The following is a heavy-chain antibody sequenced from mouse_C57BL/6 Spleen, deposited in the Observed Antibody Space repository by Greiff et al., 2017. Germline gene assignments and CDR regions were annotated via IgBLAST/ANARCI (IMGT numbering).Heavy chain of an antibody. Sequence: VQLQQPGAELVKPGASVKLSCKASGYTFTSYWMHWVKQRPGRGLEWIGRIDPNSGGTKYNEKFKSKATLTVDTPSSTAYMQFRSLTSEDSAVYYCARSMELGDYFDYWGEGTTLTVSS. D-gene: IGHD1-1*02. J-gene: IGHJ2*01. CDR1: GYTFTSYW. CDR2: IDPNSGGT. V-gene: IGHV1-72*01. CDR3: ARSMELGDYFDY.